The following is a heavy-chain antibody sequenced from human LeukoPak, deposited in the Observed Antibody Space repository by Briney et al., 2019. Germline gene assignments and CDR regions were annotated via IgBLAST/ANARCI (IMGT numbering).Heavy chain of an antibody. CDR1: GFTFSGYW. D-gene: IGHD5-12*01. V-gene: IGHV3-7*03. CDR2: IKQDGSEK. J-gene: IGHJ6*02. Sequence: GGSLRLSCAASGFTFSGYWMNWVRQAPGKGLEWVANIKQDGSEKYYVDSVKGRFTISRDNSKNTLYLQMNSLRAEDTAVYYCAREAPYSGYDFYYYYGMDVWGQGTTVTVSS. CDR3: AREAPYSGYDFYYYYGMDV.